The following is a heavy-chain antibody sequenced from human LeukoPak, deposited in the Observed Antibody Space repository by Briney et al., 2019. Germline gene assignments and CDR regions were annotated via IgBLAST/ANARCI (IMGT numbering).Heavy chain of an antibody. D-gene: IGHD7-27*01. CDR2: IDTSSSTM. V-gene: IGHV3-48*02. CDR3: AREDDSWGPNNLDL. J-gene: IGHJ3*01. CDR1: AFTFRDYS. Sequence: GGSLRLSRAASAFTFRDYSRNCVRQAPWEGLEWLSYIDTSSSTMYYADSVMGRFTISRDNAKESLYLQMNSLRDEDTAVYYCAREDDSWGPNNLDLWGQGTMVTVSS.